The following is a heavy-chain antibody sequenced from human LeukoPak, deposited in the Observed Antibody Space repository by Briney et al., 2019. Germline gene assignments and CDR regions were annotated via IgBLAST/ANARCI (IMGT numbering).Heavy chain of an antibody. CDR3: ARGGPLSGSYYYYYYYMDV. Sequence: ASVKVSCKVSGYTLTELSMHWVRQAPGKGLEWMGGFDPEDGETIYAQKFQGRVTITADKSTSTAYMELSSLRSEDTAVYYCARGGPLSGSYYYYYYYMDVWGKGTTVTVSS. J-gene: IGHJ6*03. CDR1: GYTLTELS. V-gene: IGHV1-24*01. CDR2: FDPEDGET. D-gene: IGHD1-26*01.